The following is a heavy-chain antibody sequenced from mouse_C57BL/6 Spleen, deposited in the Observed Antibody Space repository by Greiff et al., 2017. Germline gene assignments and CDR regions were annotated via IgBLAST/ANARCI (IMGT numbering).Heavy chain of an antibody. CDR3: TRDVSNYLFAY. D-gene: IGHD2-5*01. J-gene: IGHJ3*01. CDR1: GYSFTGYY. Sequence: VQLKESGPELVKPGASVKISCKASGYSFTGYYMNWVKQSPEKSLEWIGEINPSTGGTTYNQKFKAKATLTVDKSSSTAYMQLKSLTSEDSAVYYCTRDVSNYLFAYWGQGTLVTVSA. V-gene: IGHV1-42*01. CDR2: INPSTGGT.